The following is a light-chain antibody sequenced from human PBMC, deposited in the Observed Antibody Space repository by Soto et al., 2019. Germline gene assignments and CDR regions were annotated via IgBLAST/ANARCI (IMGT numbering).Light chain of an antibody. Sequence: DIQMTQSPSSLSASVGDRVSITCRASHVISSYLNWYQQKPGKAPKHLIYAASTLQSGVPLRFSGSGSGTDFTLTISSLQPEDFATYFCQQSYSTPFTFGPGTRVDIK. CDR3: QQSYSTPFT. J-gene: IGKJ3*01. CDR2: AAS. CDR1: HVISSY. V-gene: IGKV1-39*01.